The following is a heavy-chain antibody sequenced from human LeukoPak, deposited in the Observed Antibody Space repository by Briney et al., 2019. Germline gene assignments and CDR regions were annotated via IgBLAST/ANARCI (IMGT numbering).Heavy chain of an antibody. CDR3: ARAGGYNTNALDS. Sequence: SETLSLTCTVSGGAISTYYWTWIRQPPGKELEWIGYVYYSGSTNSNPSLNTRVTMSVDMSKNHFSLNLNSVTAADTAVYYCARAGGYNTNALDSWVPGTLVTVSS. J-gene: IGHJ4*02. V-gene: IGHV4-59*08. CDR2: VYYSGST. D-gene: IGHD2-8*01. CDR1: GGAISTYY.